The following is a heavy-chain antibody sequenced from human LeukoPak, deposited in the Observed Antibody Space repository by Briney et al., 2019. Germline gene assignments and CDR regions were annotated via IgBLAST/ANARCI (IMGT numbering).Heavy chain of an antibody. CDR3: AKALTLGATRGAIYFDY. V-gene: IGHV3-30*18. CDR2: ISYDGSNK. D-gene: IGHD1-26*01. Sequence: AGGSLRLSCAASGFTFSSYGMHWVRQAPGKGLEWVAVISYDGSNKYYADSVKGRFTISRDNSRNTLYLQMNSLRAEDTAVYYCAKALTLGATRGAIYFDYWGQGTLVTVSS. J-gene: IGHJ4*02. CDR1: GFTFSSYG.